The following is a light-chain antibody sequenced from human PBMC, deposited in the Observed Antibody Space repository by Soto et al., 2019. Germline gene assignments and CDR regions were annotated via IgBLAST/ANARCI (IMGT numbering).Light chain of an antibody. J-gene: IGKJ4*01. Sequence: DIQMTQSPSTLSASVGDRVTITCRASQSVSSWLAWYQQKPGKVPKLLIYKASTLESGVPSRFSGSGSGTEFTLTISSLQPDDFAPYYCQQYNSNPLTFGGGTKVEIK. CDR3: QQYNSNPLT. V-gene: IGKV1-5*03. CDR1: QSVSSW. CDR2: KAS.